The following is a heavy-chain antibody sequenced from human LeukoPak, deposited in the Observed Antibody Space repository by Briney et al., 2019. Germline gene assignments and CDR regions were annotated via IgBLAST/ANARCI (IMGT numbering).Heavy chain of an antibody. V-gene: IGHV3-7*01. Sequence: GGSLRLSCAASGFTFRSYWMSWVRQAPGKGLEWVANIKQDGSEKYYVDSVKGRFTIARDNAKNSLYLQMNSLRAEDTAVYYCAKDLAKHIVVVTATLDYWGQGTLVTVSS. CDR3: AKDLAKHIVVVTATLDY. J-gene: IGHJ4*02. CDR2: IKQDGSEK. D-gene: IGHD2-21*02. CDR1: GFTFRSYW.